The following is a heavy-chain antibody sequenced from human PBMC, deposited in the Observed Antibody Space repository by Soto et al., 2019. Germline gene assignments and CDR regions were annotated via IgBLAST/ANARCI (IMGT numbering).Heavy chain of an antibody. D-gene: IGHD1-26*01. J-gene: IGHJ4*02. CDR1: GGSISSDY. CDR3: ARVLSGSSLFDY. CDR2: ISYSGNT. V-gene: IGHV4-59*01. Sequence: ETLSLTCTVSGGSISSDYWSWIRQPPGKGLEWIGYISYSGNTNYNPSLKSLVTISVDTSKKQFSLKLRSVTAADTAVYYCARVLSGSSLFDYWGQGMLVTVSS.